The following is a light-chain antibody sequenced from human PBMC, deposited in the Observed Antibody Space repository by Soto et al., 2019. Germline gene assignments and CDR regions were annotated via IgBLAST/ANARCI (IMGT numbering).Light chain of an antibody. J-gene: IGKJ5*01. Sequence: EVVVTQSPDTLSLSPGERATLSCRASQSVSSYLAWYQRKPGQAPRLLIYDASNRDTGIPARFSGTGSGTEFTLTINNLEPEDFEVYDCQVRTNWSIAFGRGTRLEIK. CDR2: DAS. CDR3: QVRTNWSIA. V-gene: IGKV3-11*01. CDR1: QSVSSY.